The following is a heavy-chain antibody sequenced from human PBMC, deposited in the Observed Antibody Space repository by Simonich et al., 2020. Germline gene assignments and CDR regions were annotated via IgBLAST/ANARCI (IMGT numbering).Heavy chain of an antibody. CDR3: ARGIGSSWYFDY. D-gene: IGHD6-13*01. Sequence: QVQLVQSGAEVKKPGASVKVSCKASGYTVTSYDINWVRQATGQGLEWMGGMNPNSGNPGYAKKFQGRVTITRNTSISTAYMELSSLRSEDTAVYYCARGIGSSWYFDYWGQGTLVTVSS. CDR1: GYTVTSYD. V-gene: IGHV1-8*03. J-gene: IGHJ4*02. CDR2: MNPNSGNP.